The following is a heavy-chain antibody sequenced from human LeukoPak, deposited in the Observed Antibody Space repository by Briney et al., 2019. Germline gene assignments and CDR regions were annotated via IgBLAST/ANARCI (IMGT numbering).Heavy chain of an antibody. CDR2: ISSSGSTI. CDR1: GFTFRSYE. J-gene: IGHJ4*02. V-gene: IGHV3-48*03. D-gene: IGHD2-2*01. CDR3: ARHYCSSTSCLPDY. Sequence: AGGSLRLSRAASGFTFRSYEMNWVRQAPGEGLEWVSYISSSGSTIYYADSVKGRFTISRDNAKNSLYLQMSSLRAEDTAVYYCARHYCSSTSCLPDYWGQGTLVTVSS.